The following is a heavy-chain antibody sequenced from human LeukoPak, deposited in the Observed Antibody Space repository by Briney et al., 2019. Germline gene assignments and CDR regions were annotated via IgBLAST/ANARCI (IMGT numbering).Heavy chain of an antibody. CDR1: GYTFTSYD. CDR3: ARGENVATPKFDY. J-gene: IGHJ4*02. D-gene: IGHD5-12*01. CDR2: MNPNSGNT. V-gene: IGHV1-8*01. Sequence: GASVKVSCKASGYTFTSYDINWVRQATGQGLEWMGWMNPNSGNTGYAQKFQGRVTMTRNASISTAYMELSSLRSEDTAVYYCARGENVATPKFDYWGQGTLVTVSS.